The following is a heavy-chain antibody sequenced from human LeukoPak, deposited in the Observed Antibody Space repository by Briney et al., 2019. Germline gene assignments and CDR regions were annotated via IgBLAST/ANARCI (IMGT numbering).Heavy chain of an antibody. D-gene: IGHD3-10*01. CDR3: AKPYYGSGSYYIDY. J-gene: IGHJ4*02. CDR1: GFTFSSYA. CDR2: ISGSGGST. V-gene: IGHV3-23*01. Sequence: GGSLRLSCAASGFTFSSYAMSWVRQAPGKGLEWVSAISGSGGSTYYADPVKGRFTISRDNSKNTLYLQMNSLRAEDTAVYYCAKPYYGSGSYYIDYWGQGTLVTVSS.